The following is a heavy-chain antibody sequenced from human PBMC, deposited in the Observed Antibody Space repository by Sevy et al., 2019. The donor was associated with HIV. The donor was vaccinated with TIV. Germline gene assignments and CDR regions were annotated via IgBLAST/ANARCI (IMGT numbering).Heavy chain of an antibody. V-gene: IGHV4-34*01. Sequence: SETLSLTCAVYGGSFSGYYWSWIRQPPGKGLEWIGEINHSGSTNYNPSLKSRVTISVDTSKNQFSLKLSSVTAADTAVYYCARGGKIEYCYGYVGYFDYWGQGTLVTVSS. CDR1: GGSFSGYY. J-gene: IGHJ4*02. CDR2: INHSGST. D-gene: IGHD5-18*01. CDR3: ARGGKIEYCYGYVGYFDY.